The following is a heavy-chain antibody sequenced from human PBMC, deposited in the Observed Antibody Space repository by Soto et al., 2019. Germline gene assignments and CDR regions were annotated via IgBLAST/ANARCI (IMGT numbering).Heavy chain of an antibody. CDR3: ARAVYPNWFDT. V-gene: IGHV4-61*01. CDR2: IYYSGST. J-gene: IGHJ5*02. D-gene: IGHD2-8*01. CDR1: GGSVSSGSYY. Sequence: QVQLQESGPGLVKPSETLSLTCTVSGGSVSSGSYYWSWIRQPPGKGLEWIGYIYYSGSTNYNPSLKSRVTISVDTAKNQLSLKLSSVTAADTAVYYCARAVYPNWFDTWCQGTLVTVSS.